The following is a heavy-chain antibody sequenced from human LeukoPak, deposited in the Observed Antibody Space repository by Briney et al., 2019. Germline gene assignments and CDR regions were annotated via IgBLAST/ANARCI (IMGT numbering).Heavy chain of an antibody. D-gene: IGHD5-24*01. CDR1: GFTFSSYG. Sequence: GGSLRLSCAASGFTFSSYGMHWVRQAPGKGLEWVAVISYDGSNKYYADSVKGRFTISRDNSKNTLYLQMNSLRAEDTAVYYCAKDPRRDGYNYAFDIWGQGTMVTVSS. CDR3: AKDPRRDGYNYAFDI. J-gene: IGHJ3*02. V-gene: IGHV3-30*18. CDR2: ISYDGSNK.